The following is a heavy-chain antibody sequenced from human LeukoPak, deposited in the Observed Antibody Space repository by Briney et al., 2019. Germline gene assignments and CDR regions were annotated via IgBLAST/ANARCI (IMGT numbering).Heavy chain of an antibody. D-gene: IGHD3-3*01. J-gene: IGHJ4*02. CDR2: FDPEDGET. CDR1: GYTLTELS. V-gene: IGHV1-24*01. CDR3: ARAMGGDKSGCRPFDY. Sequence: GASVKVSCKVSGYTLTELSMHWVRQAPGKGLEWMGGFDPEDGETIYAQKFQGRVTMTEDTSTDTAYMELSSLRSEDTAVYYCARAMGGDKSGCRPFDYRGQGTLVTVSS.